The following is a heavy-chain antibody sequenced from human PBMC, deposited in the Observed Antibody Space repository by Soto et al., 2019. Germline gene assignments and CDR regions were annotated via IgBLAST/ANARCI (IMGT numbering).Heavy chain of an antibody. J-gene: IGHJ4*02. Sequence: PGESLKISFQGSGYIFPTYWISWVRQMPVKGLEWMGIIYPGDSDTRYSPSLQGQVTISPDKSINPAYLQWSSLKASDTAMYYCARNHGDRFGRNDYWGQGTLVAVSS. D-gene: IGHD3-10*01. CDR2: IYPGDSDT. CDR3: ARNHGDRFGRNDY. CDR1: GYIFPTYW. V-gene: IGHV5-51*01.